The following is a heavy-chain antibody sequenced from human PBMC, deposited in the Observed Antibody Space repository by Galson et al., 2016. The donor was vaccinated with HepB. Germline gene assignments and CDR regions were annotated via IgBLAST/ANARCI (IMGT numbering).Heavy chain of an antibody. CDR2: INRDESST. J-gene: IGHJ6*02. CDR3: ARDPSYYSGMDV. CDR1: GFTFSSYS. V-gene: IGHV3-74*01. Sequence: SLRLSCAASGFTFSSYSMPWVRQAPGKGLVWVSRINRDESSTSYADYVKGRFTLSRDHAKNTLYLQMNSLRAEDTAVYYCARDPSYYSGMDVWGQGTTVTVSS.